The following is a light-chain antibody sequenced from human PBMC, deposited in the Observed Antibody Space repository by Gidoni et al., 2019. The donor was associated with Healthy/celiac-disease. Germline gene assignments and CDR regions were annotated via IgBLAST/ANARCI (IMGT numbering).Light chain of an antibody. Sequence: DIVLTQSPATLSLSPGERATLSCRASRSVSSYLAWYQQKPGQAPRLLIYDASNRATGIPARFSGSGSGTDFTLTISSLEPEDFAVYYCQQRSNWPPTFGQGTKVEIK. CDR3: QQRSNWPPT. J-gene: IGKJ1*01. V-gene: IGKV3-11*01. CDR1: RSVSSY. CDR2: DAS.